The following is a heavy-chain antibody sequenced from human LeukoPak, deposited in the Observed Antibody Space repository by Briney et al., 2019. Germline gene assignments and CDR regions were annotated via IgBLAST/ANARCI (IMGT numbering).Heavy chain of an antibody. Sequence: GGSLRLSCAASGFTLSSYRMNWVRQAPGKGLEWVSYISSSSSTIYYADSVKGRFTISRDNAKNSLYLQMNSLRAEDTAVYYCARVSMNLGIYSYYYYMDVWGKGTTVTISS. V-gene: IGHV3-48*01. D-gene: IGHD3-16*01. CDR3: ARVSMNLGIYSYYYYMDV. J-gene: IGHJ6*03. CDR2: ISSSSSTI. CDR1: GFTLSSYR.